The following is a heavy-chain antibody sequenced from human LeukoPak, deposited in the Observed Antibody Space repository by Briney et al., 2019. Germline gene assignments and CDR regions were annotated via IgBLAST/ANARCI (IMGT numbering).Heavy chain of an antibody. V-gene: IGHV3-23*01. Sequence: GGSLRLSCTASGFTFSSYAMNWVRQAPGKGLEWVSGLSGNGASTYYADSVKGRFTISRDTSKNTVYLQMNSLRAEDTAIYYCAKVGVVTAVSYYYYYMDVWGKGTTVTVSS. J-gene: IGHJ6*03. CDR1: GFTFSSYA. D-gene: IGHD2-21*02. CDR2: LSGNGAST. CDR3: AKVGVVTAVSYYYYYMDV.